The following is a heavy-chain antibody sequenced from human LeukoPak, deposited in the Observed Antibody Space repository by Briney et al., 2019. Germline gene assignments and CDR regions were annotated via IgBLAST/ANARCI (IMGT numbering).Heavy chain of an antibody. CDR3: VKDRPNYYGSNGHYYRQNGDY. D-gene: IGHD3-22*01. J-gene: IGHJ4*02. Sequence: GGSLRLSCAASGFTFSSYGMHWVRQAPGKGLEWVAVIWYDGSNKYYADSVKGRFTISRDNSRDTLYLQMNSLRAGDTAIYYCVKDRPNYYGSNGHYYRQNGDYWGQGTLVAVSS. CDR1: GFTFSSYG. CDR2: IWYDGSNK. V-gene: IGHV3-33*06.